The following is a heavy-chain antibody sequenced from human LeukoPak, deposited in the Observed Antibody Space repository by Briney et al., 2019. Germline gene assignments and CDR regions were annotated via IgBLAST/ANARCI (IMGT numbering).Heavy chain of an antibody. CDR1: GFTFSSSW. D-gene: IGHD5-12*01. CDR2: INSDGSST. CDR3: AKGGYSGHEFDF. J-gene: IGHJ5*01. Sequence: GGSLRLSCAASGFTFSSSWMHWVRQAPGKGLVRVSRINSDGSSTSYADSVKGRFTISRDNAKNTLYLQMNSLRAEDTAVYYCAKGGYSGHEFDFWGQGALVTVSS. V-gene: IGHV3-74*01.